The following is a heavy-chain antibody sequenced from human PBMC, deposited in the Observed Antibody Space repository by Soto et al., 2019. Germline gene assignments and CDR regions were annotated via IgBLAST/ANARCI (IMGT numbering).Heavy chain of an antibody. Sequence: PSETLSLTCTVSGGSISSYSWSWIRQPPGKGLEWIGYIYYSWSTNYNPSLKSRVTISVDTSKNQFSLKLSSVTAADTAVYYCARDGGAYYYDSSGYPDYFQHWGQGTLVTVS. CDR1: GGSISSYS. CDR2: IYYSWST. D-gene: IGHD3-22*01. V-gene: IGHV4-59*01. CDR3: ARDGGAYYYDSSGYPDYFQH. J-gene: IGHJ1*01.